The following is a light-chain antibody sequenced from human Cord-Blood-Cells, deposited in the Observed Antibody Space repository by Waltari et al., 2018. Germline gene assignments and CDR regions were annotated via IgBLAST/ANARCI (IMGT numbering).Light chain of an antibody. CDR3: SSYTSSSTSYV. CDR1: SSDGGGYNY. J-gene: IGLJ1*01. Sequence: QSALTQPASVSGSPGQSIPISCTGTSSDGGGYNYVSWYQQHPGKAPKLMIYEVSNRPSGVSNRFSGSKSGNTASLTISGLQAEDEADYYCSSYTSSSTSYVFGTGTKVTVL. V-gene: IGLV2-14*01. CDR2: EVS.